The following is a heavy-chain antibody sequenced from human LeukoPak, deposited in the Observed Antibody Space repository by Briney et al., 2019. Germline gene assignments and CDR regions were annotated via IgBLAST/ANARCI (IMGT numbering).Heavy chain of an antibody. CDR1: GYTFTGYY. J-gene: IGHJ4*02. V-gene: IGHV1-2*02. CDR2: INPNSGGT. D-gene: IGHD3-3*01. Sequence: ASVKVSCKASGYTFTGYYMHWVRQAPGQGLEWMGWINPNSGGTNYAQKFQGRVTMTRDTSISTAYMELSRLRSDDTAVYYCARLSTYYDFWSGQRTEVAFDYWGQGTLVTVSS. CDR3: ARLSTYYDFWSGQRTEVAFDY.